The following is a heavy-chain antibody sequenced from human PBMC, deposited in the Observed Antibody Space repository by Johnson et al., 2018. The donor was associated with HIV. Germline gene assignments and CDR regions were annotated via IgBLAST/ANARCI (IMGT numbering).Heavy chain of an antibody. D-gene: IGHD5-24*01. CDR1: GFTVSTSY. CDR3: ARTALERAFDI. CDR2: IYSGGST. V-gene: IGHV3-66*02. J-gene: IGHJ3*02. Sequence: EVQLVESGGGLVQPGGSLRLSCAVSGFTVSTSYMTWVRQAPGKGLDWVSVIYSGGSTYYADSVKGRFTISRDNSKNTLFLQMNSLIAEDTAVYYCARTALERAFDIWGQGTVVTVSS.